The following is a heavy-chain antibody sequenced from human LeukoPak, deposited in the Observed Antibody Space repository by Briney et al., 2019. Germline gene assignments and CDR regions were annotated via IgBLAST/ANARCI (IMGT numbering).Heavy chain of an antibody. CDR1: GDSISSSSYY. V-gene: IGHV4-39*01. Sequence: SETLSLTCTVSGDSISSSSYYWGWIRQPPGKGLEWIGSIYYSGTTYYTPPLKSRVSISVDTSKNQFSLRLNSPTATDTAVYYCARHHAHYFYYMAVWGKGTTVIVSS. CDR2: IYYSGTT. J-gene: IGHJ6*03. CDR3: ARHHAHYFYYMAV.